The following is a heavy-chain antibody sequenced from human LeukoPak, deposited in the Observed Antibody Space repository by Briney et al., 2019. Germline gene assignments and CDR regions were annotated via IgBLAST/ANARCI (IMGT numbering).Heavy chain of an antibody. Sequence: ASVKVSCKVSGYTLTELSMHWVRQAPGKGLEWMGGFDPEDGETIYAQKFQGRVTMTEDTSTDTAYMELSSLRSEDTAVYYCATEGEWFGELFAGGFDYWGQGTLVTVSS. V-gene: IGHV1-24*01. J-gene: IGHJ4*02. CDR1: GYTLTELS. CDR2: FDPEDGET. CDR3: ATEGEWFGELFAGGFDY. D-gene: IGHD3-10*01.